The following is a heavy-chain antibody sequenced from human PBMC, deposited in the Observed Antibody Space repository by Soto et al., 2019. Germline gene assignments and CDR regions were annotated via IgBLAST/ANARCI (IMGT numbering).Heavy chain of an antibody. CDR1: GFTFSNAW. Sequence: PGGSLRLSCAASGFTFSNAWLSWVRQAPGKGLEWVGRIKSKTDGGTTDYTAPVKVRFTISRDDSKNTLYLQMNSLKIEGTAVYYCTTGSTSTKNYWGQGTLVTVSS. J-gene: IGHJ4*02. V-gene: IGHV3-15*01. CDR3: TTGSTSTKNY. D-gene: IGHD6-6*01. CDR2: IKSKTDGGTT.